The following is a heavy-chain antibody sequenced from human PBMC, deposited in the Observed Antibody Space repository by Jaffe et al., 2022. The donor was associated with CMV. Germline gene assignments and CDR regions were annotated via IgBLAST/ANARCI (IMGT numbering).Heavy chain of an antibody. CDR2: INPNSGGT. V-gene: IGHV1-2*02. J-gene: IGHJ6*02. Sequence: QVQLVQSGAEVKKPGASVKVSCKASGYTFTGYYMHWVRQAPGQGLEWMGWINPNSGGTNYAQKFQGRVTMTRDTSISTAYMELSRLRSDDTAVYYCARDRFEAVAGLYYYYGMDVWGQGTTVTVSS. CDR1: GYTFTGYY. CDR3: ARDRFEAVAGLYYYYGMDV. D-gene: IGHD6-19*01.